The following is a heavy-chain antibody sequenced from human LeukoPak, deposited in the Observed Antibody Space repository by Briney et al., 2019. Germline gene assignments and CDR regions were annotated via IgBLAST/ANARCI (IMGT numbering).Heavy chain of an antibody. Sequence: AAVNVSRKASGYTFTSYGIRWVRQAPGQGLEWMGWISAYNGNTNYAQKLPGRVTMTTDTSTSTAYIGLGSQRSDDTAVNYCEREEEGGSYSWGQGTLVTVSS. J-gene: IGHJ4*02. V-gene: IGHV1-18*01. CDR2: ISAYNGNT. CDR3: EREEEGGSYS. CDR1: GYTFTSYG. D-gene: IGHD1-26*01.